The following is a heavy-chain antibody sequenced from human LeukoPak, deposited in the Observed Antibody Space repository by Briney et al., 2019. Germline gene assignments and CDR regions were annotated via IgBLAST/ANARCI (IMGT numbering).Heavy chain of an antibody. V-gene: IGHV3-48*03. CDR3: ARDRDGYNYGFDY. Sequence: GGSLRLSCAASGFTFSSYEMNWVRQAPGKGLEWVSYISSSGSTIYYADSVKGRFTISRDNAKNSLYLQLNSLRAEDTAVYYCARDRDGYNYGFDYRGQGTLVTVSS. CDR2: ISSSGSTI. CDR1: GFTFSSYE. J-gene: IGHJ4*02. D-gene: IGHD5-24*01.